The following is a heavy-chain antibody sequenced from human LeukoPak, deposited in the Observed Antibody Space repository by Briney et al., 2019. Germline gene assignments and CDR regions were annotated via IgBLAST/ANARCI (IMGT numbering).Heavy chain of an antibody. CDR1: GYTLTELS. CDR3: ATDKGEGNFDWLRY. D-gene: IGHD3-9*01. J-gene: IGHJ4*02. Sequence: ASVKVSCKVSGYTLTELSMHWVRQAPGKGLERMGGFDPEDGETIYAQKFQGRVTMTEDTSTDTAYMEMSSLRSEDTAVYYCATDKGEGNFDWLRYWGQGTLVTVSS. V-gene: IGHV1-24*01. CDR2: FDPEDGET.